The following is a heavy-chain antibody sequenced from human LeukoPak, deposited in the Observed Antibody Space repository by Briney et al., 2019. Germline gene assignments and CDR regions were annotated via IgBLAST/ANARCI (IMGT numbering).Heavy chain of an antibody. Sequence: GGSLRLSCAASGFTFSYYSMNWVRQAPGKGLEWISYSNTDGTISYADSVKGRFTISRDNSKNTLYLQMNSLRAEDTAVYYCARSFRPYSSGWYGGDYWGQGTLVTVSS. V-gene: IGHV3-48*01. CDR2: SNTDGTI. CDR1: GFTFSYYS. D-gene: IGHD6-19*01. CDR3: ARSFRPYSSGWYGGDY. J-gene: IGHJ4*02.